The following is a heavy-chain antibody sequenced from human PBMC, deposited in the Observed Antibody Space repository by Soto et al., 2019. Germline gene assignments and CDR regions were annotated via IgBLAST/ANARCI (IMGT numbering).Heavy chain of an antibody. CDR3: ATLSDNYYDSSAKHYYGMDV. J-gene: IGHJ6*02. CDR2: IDPSDSYT. Sequence: GESLKISCKGSGYSFTSYWISWVRQMPGKGLEWMGRIDPSDSYTNYSPSFQGHVTISADKSISTAYLQWSSLKASDTAMYYCATLSDNYYDSSAKHYYGMDVWGQGTTVTVSS. D-gene: IGHD3-22*01. V-gene: IGHV5-10-1*01. CDR1: GYSFTSYW.